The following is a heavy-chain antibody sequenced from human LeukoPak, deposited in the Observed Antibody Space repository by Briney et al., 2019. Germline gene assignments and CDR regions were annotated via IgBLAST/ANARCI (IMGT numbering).Heavy chain of an antibody. D-gene: IGHD3-22*01. V-gene: IGHV1-2*02. CDR3: ATPDYYDSSGYYPVDSTYGMDV. CDR1: GYTFTGYY. J-gene: IGHJ6*02. Sequence: ASVKVSCKASGYTFTGYYMHWVRQAPGQGLEWMGWINPNSGGTNYAQKFQGRVTMTRDTSISTAYMELSRLRSDDTAVYYCATPDYYDSSGYYPVDSTYGMDVWGQGTTVTVSS. CDR2: INPNSGGT.